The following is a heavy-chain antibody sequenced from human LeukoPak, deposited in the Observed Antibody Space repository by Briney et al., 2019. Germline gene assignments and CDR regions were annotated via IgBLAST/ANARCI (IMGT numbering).Heavy chain of an antibody. Sequence: GGSLRLSCAASGFTFSSHSMNWVCQAPGKGLEWVSSISPSGNYIYYADSVEGRFTISRDNAKNSLYLQMNSLRAEDTAVYYCARDLSSSTSCYSYWGQGTLVTVSS. CDR1: GFTFSSHS. CDR3: ARDLSSSTSCYSY. CDR2: ISPSGNYI. J-gene: IGHJ4*02. V-gene: IGHV3-21*01. D-gene: IGHD2-2*01.